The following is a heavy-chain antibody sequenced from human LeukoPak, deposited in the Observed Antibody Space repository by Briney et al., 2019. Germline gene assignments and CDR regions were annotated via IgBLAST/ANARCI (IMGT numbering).Heavy chain of an antibody. CDR3: ARDYCSSTSCYKRTFNY. V-gene: IGHV1-8*03. CDR2: MNPNSGNT. J-gene: IGHJ4*02. CDR1: GYTFTSYD. D-gene: IGHD2-2*02. Sequence: GASVKVSCKVSGYTFTSYDINWVRQATGQGLEWMGWMNPNSGNTGYAQKFQGRVTITRNTSISTAYMELSSLRSEDTAVYYCARDYCSSTSCYKRTFNYWGQGTLVTVSS.